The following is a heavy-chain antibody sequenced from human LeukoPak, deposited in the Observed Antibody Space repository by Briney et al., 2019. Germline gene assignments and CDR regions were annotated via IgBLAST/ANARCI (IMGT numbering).Heavy chain of an antibody. D-gene: IGHD3-3*01. CDR3: ATYDFWSGYFDH. Sequence: SETLSLTCTVSGGSISSYYWSWIRQPAGKGLEWIGRIYTSGSTNYNPSLKSRVTMSVDTSKNQFSLKLSSVTAADTAVYYCATYDFWSGYFDHWGQGTLVTVSS. CDR1: GGSISSYY. CDR2: IYTSGST. V-gene: IGHV4-4*07. J-gene: IGHJ4*02.